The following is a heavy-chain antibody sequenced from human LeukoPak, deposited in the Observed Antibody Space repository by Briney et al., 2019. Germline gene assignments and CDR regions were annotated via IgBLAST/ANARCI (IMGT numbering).Heavy chain of an antibody. CDR1: EFTFNNHD. CDR2: ISYDGRNK. D-gene: IGHD6-19*01. CDR3: ARISRSSGWLYFDY. J-gene: IGHJ4*02. Sequence: SGGSLRLSCAASEFTFNNHDMHWVRQAPGKGLEWVAAISYDGRNKYYADSVKGRFTISRDNSKNTLNLQMNSLRAEDTAVYYCARISRSSGWLYFDYWGQGTLVTVSS. V-gene: IGHV3-30*03.